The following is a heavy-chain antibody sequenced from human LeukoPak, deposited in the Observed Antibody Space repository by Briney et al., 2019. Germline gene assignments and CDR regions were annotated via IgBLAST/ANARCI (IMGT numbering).Heavy chain of an antibody. V-gene: IGHV1-8*03. CDR2: MNPNSGNT. CDR1: GYTFTSYD. D-gene: IGHD2-2*01. Sequence: GASVKVSCKASGYTFTSYDINWVRQATGQGLEWMGWMNPNSGNTGYAQKFQGRVTITRNTSISTAYMELSSLRSEDTAVYYCARVRSKDWFDPWGQGTLVTVSS. CDR3: ARVRSKDWFDP. J-gene: IGHJ5*02.